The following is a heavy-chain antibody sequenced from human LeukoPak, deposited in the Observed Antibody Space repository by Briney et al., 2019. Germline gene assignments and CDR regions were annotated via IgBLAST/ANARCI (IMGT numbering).Heavy chain of an antibody. V-gene: IGHV3-30*04. CDR3: ATDRGEWNTPMVRGYYYYGMDV. D-gene: IGHD3-10*01. J-gene: IGHJ6*02. CDR2: ISYDGRNE. Sequence: PGGFLRLSCAASGFTITSYAMHWVRQAPGKGLEWVAVISYDGRNESYADSVEGRFTISRDNSKNTLYLQMNSLRSEDTAVYYCATDRGEWNTPMVRGYYYYGMDVWGQGTTVTVSS. CDR1: GFTITSYA.